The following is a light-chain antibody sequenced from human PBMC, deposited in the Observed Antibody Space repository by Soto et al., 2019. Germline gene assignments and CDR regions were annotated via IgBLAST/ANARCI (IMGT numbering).Light chain of an antibody. CDR1: SSDVGDYNY. CDR3: SSYAGSNNLVV. Sequence: QSALTQPPSASGSPGQSVTISCTGTSSDVGDYNYVSWYQHHPGKAPKLMIYEGSKRPSGVPDRFSGSKSGNTASLTVSGLQADDEADYYCSSYAGSNNLVVFGGGTKLTVL. V-gene: IGLV2-8*01. CDR2: EGS. J-gene: IGLJ2*01.